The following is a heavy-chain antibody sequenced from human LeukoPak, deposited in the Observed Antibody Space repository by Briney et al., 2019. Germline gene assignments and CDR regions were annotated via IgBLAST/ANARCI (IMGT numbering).Heavy chain of an antibody. CDR1: GGTSSSYA. J-gene: IGHJ6*03. CDR3: ASSMGYGYPYYYYYMDV. Sequence: SVKVSCKASGGTSSSYAISWVRQAPGQGLEWMGGIIPIFGTANYAQKFQGRVTITTDESTSTAYMELSSLRSEDTAVYYCASSMGYGYPYYYYYMDVWGKGTTVTVSS. CDR2: IIPIFGTA. D-gene: IGHD5-18*01. V-gene: IGHV1-69*05.